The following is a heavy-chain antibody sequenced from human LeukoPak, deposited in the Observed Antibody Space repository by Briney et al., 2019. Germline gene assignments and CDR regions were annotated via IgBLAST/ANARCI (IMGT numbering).Heavy chain of an antibody. CDR1: GFTFSSYS. CDR3: ARDTDPYCGGDCDRDY. CDR2: ISSSSSYI. Sequence: GGSLRLSCAASGFTFSSYSMNWVRQAPGKGLECVSSISSSSSYIYYAGSVKGRFTISRDNAKNSLYLQMNSLRAEDTAVYYCARDTDPYCGGDCDRDYWGQGTLVTGSS. D-gene: IGHD2-21*02. J-gene: IGHJ4*02. V-gene: IGHV3-21*01.